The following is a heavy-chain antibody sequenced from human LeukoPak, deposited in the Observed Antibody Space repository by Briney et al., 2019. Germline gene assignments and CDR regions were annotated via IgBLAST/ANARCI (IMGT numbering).Heavy chain of an antibody. Sequence: SETLSLTCTVSGGSISSYYWSWIRQPPGKGLEWIGYIYYSGSTNYNPSLKSRVTISVDTSKNQFSLKLSSVTAADTAVYYCARDLLVIAVAGTDYYYGMDVWGQGTTVTVSS. J-gene: IGHJ6*02. CDR2: IYYSGST. D-gene: IGHD6-19*01. CDR1: GGSISSYY. CDR3: ARDLLVIAVAGTDYYYGMDV. V-gene: IGHV4-59*01.